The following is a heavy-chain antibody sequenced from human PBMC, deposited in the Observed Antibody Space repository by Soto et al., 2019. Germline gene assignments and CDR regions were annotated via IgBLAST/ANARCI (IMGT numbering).Heavy chain of an antibody. D-gene: IGHD4-17*01. Sequence: QVQLQESGPGLVKPSETLSLTCTVSGGSISSYYWSWIRQPPGKGLEWIGDIYYSGSTNYNPSLKRRVTISVDTSKNQFSLKLSSVTAADTAVYYCARDKATVTKFGYYYYGMDVWGQGTTVTVSS. CDR2: IYYSGST. CDR3: ARDKATVTKFGYYYYGMDV. J-gene: IGHJ6*02. CDR1: GGSISSYY. V-gene: IGHV4-59*01.